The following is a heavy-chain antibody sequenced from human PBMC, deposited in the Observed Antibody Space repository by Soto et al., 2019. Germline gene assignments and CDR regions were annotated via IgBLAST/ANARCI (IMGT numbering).Heavy chain of an antibody. CDR3: ARDRCSSTSCSYYMDV. Sequence: GASVKVSCKAAGYTFTSYGISWVRQAPGQGLEWMGRIIPILGIANYAQKFQGRVTITADKSTSTAYMELSSLRSEDTAVYYCARDRCSSTSCSYYMDVWGKGTTVTVSS. D-gene: IGHD2-2*01. CDR1: GYTFTSYG. J-gene: IGHJ6*03. CDR2: IIPILGIA. V-gene: IGHV1-69*04.